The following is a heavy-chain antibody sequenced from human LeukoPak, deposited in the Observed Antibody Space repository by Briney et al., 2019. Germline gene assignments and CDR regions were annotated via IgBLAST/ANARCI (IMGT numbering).Heavy chain of an antibody. V-gene: IGHV4-39*01. CDR1: GGSISSSSYY. D-gene: IGHD5-24*01. CDR2: IYYSGST. J-gene: IGHJ4*02. CDR3: APAWATRGYYFDY. Sequence: SETLSLTCTVSGGSISSSSYYWGWIRQPPGKGLEWIGSIYYSGSTYYNPSLKSRVTISVDTSKNQFSLKLSSVTAADTAVYYCAPAWATRGYYFDYWGQGTLVTVSS.